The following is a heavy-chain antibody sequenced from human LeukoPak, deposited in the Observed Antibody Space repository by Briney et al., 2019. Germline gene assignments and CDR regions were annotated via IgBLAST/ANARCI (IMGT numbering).Heavy chain of an antibody. CDR2: IRSKTNNYAT. Sequence: GGSLRLSCAASGFTFSGSALHWVRQASGKGLEWIGRIRSKTNNYATTYAASVTGRFTISRDDAENTAYLQMNSLRAEDTAVYYCARGVAILSSSIDPWGQGTLVTVSS. J-gene: IGHJ5*02. V-gene: IGHV3-73*01. D-gene: IGHD6-13*01. CDR3: ARGVAILSSSIDP. CDR1: GFTFSGSA.